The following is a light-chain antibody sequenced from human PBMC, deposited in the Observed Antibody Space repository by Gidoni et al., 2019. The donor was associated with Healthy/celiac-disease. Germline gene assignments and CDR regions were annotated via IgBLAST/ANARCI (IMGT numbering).Light chain of an antibody. Sequence: EIVMTQSPATLSVSPGDSATLSCRARQSVSSNLAWYQQKPGQAPRLLIYGASTRATGIPARFSGSGSGTEFTLTISSLQSEDFAVYYCQQYNNWLLTFXGXTKVXIK. V-gene: IGKV3-15*01. J-gene: IGKJ4*01. CDR1: QSVSSN. CDR2: GAS. CDR3: QQYNNWLLT.